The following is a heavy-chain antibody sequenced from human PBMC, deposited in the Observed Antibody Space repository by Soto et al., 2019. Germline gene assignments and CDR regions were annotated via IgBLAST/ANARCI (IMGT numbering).Heavy chain of an antibody. Sequence: ASVKVSCKASGGTFSSYTISWVRQAPGQGLEWMGRIIPILGIANYAQKFQGRVTITADKSTSTAYMELSSLRSEDTAVYYCARGGYYDSSGYDAFDIWGQGTMVTVSS. CDR3: ARGGYYDSSGYDAFDI. D-gene: IGHD3-22*01. V-gene: IGHV1-69*02. CDR1: GGTFSSYT. J-gene: IGHJ3*02. CDR2: IIPILGIA.